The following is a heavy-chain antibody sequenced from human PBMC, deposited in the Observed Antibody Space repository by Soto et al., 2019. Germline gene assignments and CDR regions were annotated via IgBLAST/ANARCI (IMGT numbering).Heavy chain of an antibody. J-gene: IGHJ4*02. V-gene: IGHV3-21*02. CDR2: INSIGIKT. CDR1: GFSISTYD. D-gene: IGHD3-10*01. CDR3: ARDTITMLRGVIIPFDS. Sequence: EVQLAESGGGLVKPGGSLRLSCAASGFSISTYDMSWVRQAPGKGLEWVSSINSIGIKTYVADSVKGRFSISRDNAKNSLYLQMNSLRADDTALYYCARDTITMLRGVIIPFDSWGQGTLVTVSS.